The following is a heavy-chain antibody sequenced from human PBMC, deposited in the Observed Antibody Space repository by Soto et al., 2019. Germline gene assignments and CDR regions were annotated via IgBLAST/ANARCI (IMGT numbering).Heavy chain of an antibody. CDR1: GGTFTSYD. CDR3: ARETTTVTRDYFYYGMDV. CDR2: IIPIFGST. Sequence: SVKVSCKASGGTFTSYDISWVRQAPGQGLEWMGGIIPIFGSTNYAQKFQGRVTITADESTSTAYMELSSLRSEDTAVYYCARETTTVTRDYFYYGMDVWGQGTTVTVSS. V-gene: IGHV1-69*13. D-gene: IGHD4-17*01. J-gene: IGHJ6*02.